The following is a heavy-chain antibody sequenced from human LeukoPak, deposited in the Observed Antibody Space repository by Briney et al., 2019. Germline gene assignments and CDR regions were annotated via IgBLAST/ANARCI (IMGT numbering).Heavy chain of an antibody. CDR1: GFTFSNYW. Sequence: GGSLRLSCEASGFTFSNYWMHWVRRAPGKGLVWVSRINSDGSSTSYADSVRGRFTISRDNAKNTLYLQMNSLRAEDTAVYYCAPNWFDPWGQGTLVTVSS. J-gene: IGHJ5*02. V-gene: IGHV3-74*01. CDR2: INSDGSST. CDR3: APNWFDP.